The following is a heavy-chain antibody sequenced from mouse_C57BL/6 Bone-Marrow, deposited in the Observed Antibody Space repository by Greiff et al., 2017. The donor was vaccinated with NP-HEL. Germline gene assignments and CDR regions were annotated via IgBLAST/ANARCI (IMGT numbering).Heavy chain of an antibody. CDR1: GFTFSDYG. CDR3: ARQGNGAWFAY. D-gene: IGHD2-1*01. CDR2: ISNLAYSI. Sequence: EVMLVESGGGLVQPGGSLKLSCAASGFTFSDYGMAWVRQAPRKGPAWVAFISNLAYSIYYADTVTGRFTISRENAKNTLYLEMSSLRSEDTAMYYCARQGNGAWFAYWGQGTLVTVSA. V-gene: IGHV5-15*04. J-gene: IGHJ3*01.